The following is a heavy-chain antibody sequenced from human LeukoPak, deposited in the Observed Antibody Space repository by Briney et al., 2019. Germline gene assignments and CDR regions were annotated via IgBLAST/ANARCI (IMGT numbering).Heavy chain of an antibody. V-gene: IGHV4-59*08. J-gene: IGHJ4*02. D-gene: IGHD5-12*01. CDR3: ARHSATMRGYFDY. CDR1: GGSISSYY. CDR2: IYYSGST. Sequence: SETLSLTCTVSGGSISSYYWSWIRQPPGKGLEWIGYIYYSGSTNYDPSLKSRVTISVDTSKNQFSLKLSSVTAADTAVYYCARHSATMRGYFDYWGQGTLVTVSS.